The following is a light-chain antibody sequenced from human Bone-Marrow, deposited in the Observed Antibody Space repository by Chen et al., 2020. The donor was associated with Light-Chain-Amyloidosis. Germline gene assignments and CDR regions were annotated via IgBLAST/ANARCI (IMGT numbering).Light chain of an antibody. J-gene: IGLJ2*01. Sequence: QTALTQPASVSGSPGQSITISCTGTSSDVGAYNYVSWDQHHPGKAPKLTIYDVNNRPSGVSSRFSGAKSGTTDSLTLSGLRAEDEADYYCSSYSTTSTDVAFGGGTKLIVL. CDR3: SSYSTTSTDVA. CDR1: SSDVGAYNY. V-gene: IGLV2-14*03. CDR2: DVN.